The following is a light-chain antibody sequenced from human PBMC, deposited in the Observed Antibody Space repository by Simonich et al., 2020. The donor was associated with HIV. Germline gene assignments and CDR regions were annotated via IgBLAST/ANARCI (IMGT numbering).Light chain of an antibody. CDR1: QCVLYSSNNKKY. CDR3: QQYYSTPPT. V-gene: IGKV4-1*01. CDR2: WAS. Sequence: DIVMTQSPDSLAVSLGERATINCKSSQCVLYSSNNKKYLAWYQQKPGQPPKLLIYWASTRESGVPDRFSGSGSGTDFTLTISSLQAEDVAVYYCQQYYSTPPTFGQGTKVEIK. J-gene: IGKJ1*01.